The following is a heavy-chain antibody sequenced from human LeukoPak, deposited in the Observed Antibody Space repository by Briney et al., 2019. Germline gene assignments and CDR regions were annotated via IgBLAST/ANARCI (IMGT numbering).Heavy chain of an antibody. Sequence: ASVKVSRKASGGTFSSYAISWVRQAPGQGLEWMGGIIPIFGTANYAQKFQGRVTMTRDMSTSTVYMELSSLRSEDTAVYYCARVTDITTNAFDIWGQGTMVTVSS. CDR3: ARVTDITTNAFDI. J-gene: IGHJ3*02. CDR1: GGTFSSYA. D-gene: IGHD3-22*01. CDR2: IIPIFGTA. V-gene: IGHV1-69*05.